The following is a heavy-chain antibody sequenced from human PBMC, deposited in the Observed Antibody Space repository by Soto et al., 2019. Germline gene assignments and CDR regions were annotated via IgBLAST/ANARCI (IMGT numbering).Heavy chain of an antibody. CDR3: ASGADIVVVPADSQYYYYGMDV. Sequence: SVKVSCKASGGTFSSYAISWVRQAPGQGLEWMGGIIPIFGTANYAQKFQGRVTITADESTSTAYMELSSLRSEDTAVYYCASGADIVVVPADSQYYYYGMDVCGQGPTVTVYS. CDR1: GGTFSSYA. J-gene: IGHJ6*02. CDR2: IIPIFGTA. V-gene: IGHV1-69*13. D-gene: IGHD2-2*01.